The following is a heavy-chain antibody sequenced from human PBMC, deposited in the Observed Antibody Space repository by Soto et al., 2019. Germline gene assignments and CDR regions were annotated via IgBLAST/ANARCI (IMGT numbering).Heavy chain of an antibody. J-gene: IGHJ6*02. V-gene: IGHV1-69*01. Sequence: HVQLVQSGAEVKKPASSVKVSCKASGGTFSSFTISWVRQAPGQGLEWMGGIIPIYGTANYAQKFQGRVTITADASTRTAYMELGSLRSEDTAVYYCARDRRADWESYYYYAMDVWGQGTTVTVSS. CDR2: IIPIYGTA. D-gene: IGHD1-26*01. CDR3: ARDRRADWESYYYYAMDV. CDR1: GGTFSSFT.